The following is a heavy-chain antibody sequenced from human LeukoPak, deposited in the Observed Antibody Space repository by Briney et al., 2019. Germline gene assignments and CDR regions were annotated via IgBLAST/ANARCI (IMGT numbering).Heavy chain of an antibody. D-gene: IGHD3-3*01. CDR3: AKDCRNDFWSGYFYDY. Sequence: PGGSLRLSCAASGFTFSSYAMSWVRQAPGKGLEWVSAISGSGGSTYYADSVKGRFTISRDNSKNTLYLQMNSLRAEDTAVYYCAKDCRNDFWSGYFYDYWGQGTLVTVSS. V-gene: IGHV3-23*01. J-gene: IGHJ4*02. CDR2: ISGSGGST. CDR1: GFTFSSYA.